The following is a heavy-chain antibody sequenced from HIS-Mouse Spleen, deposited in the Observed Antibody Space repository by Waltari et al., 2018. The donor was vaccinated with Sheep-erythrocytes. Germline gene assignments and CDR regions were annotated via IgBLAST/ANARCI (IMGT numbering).Heavy chain of an antibody. CDR3: AKGDAMVYDAFDI. V-gene: IGHV3-30*18. CDR2: ISYDGSNK. Sequence: QVQLVESGGGVVQPGRSLRLSCAASGFTFSSYGMHWVRQAPGKGLEWVAVISYDGSNKYYADSVKGRFTISRDNSKNTLYLQMNSLRAEDTAVYYCAKGDAMVYDAFDIWCQGTMVTVSS. D-gene: IGHD2-8*01. CDR1: GFTFSSYG. J-gene: IGHJ3*02.